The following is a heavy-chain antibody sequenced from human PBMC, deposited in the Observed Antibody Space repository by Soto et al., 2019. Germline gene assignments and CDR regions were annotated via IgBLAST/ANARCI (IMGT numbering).Heavy chain of an antibody. Sequence: QVQLVASGGGVVHLGRSLTLSCAASGFTFNRHAIHWVRQSPGKGLEWVTVISRDGNNKYFVDSVKGRFTITRDNAENTVILQMNSLRREDTAIYYCARSRSGAVADSFDYWGQGTPVTVSS. CDR3: ARSRSGAVADSFDY. V-gene: IGHV3-30-3*01. D-gene: IGHD3-10*01. J-gene: IGHJ4*02. CDR1: GFTFNRHA. CDR2: ISRDGNNK.